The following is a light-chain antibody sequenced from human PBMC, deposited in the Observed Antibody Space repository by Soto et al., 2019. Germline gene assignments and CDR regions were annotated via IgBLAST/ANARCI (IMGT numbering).Light chain of an antibody. Sequence: EIVLTQSPATLSLSPGERVTLSCRASQNVSTYLAWYQQKPGQAPRLLIYDASDRATGIPARFSGSGSGTDFTLTISSLDPEDFAVYYCQQRTNWLTFGPGTKVDIK. CDR1: QNVSTY. CDR3: QQRTNWLT. CDR2: DAS. J-gene: IGKJ3*01. V-gene: IGKV3-11*01.